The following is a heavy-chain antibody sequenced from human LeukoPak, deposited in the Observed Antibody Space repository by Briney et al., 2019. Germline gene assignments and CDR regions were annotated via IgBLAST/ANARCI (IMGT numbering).Heavy chain of an antibody. V-gene: IGHV3-21*01. J-gene: IGHJ1*01. CDR2: ISISSSYI. Sequence: SGPSLRLSCAASGFTFSSYSMNSVRQPPRKWLELVSSISISSSYIYYADSVKGRFTISRDNAKNSLYLQMNSLRAEDMAVYYCAVDIVLMVAPPSGSSNSAEYFQHWGQGTLVTVSS. CDR1: GFTFSSYS. CDR3: AVDIVLMVAPPSGSSNSAEYFQH. D-gene: IGHD2-8*01.